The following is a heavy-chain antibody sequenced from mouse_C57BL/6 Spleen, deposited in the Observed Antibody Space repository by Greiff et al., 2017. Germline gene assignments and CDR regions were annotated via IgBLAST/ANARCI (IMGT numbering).Heavy chain of an antibody. D-gene: IGHD1-1*01. J-gene: IGHJ3*01. CDR2: ISSGGSYT. Sequence: EVQVVESGGDLVKPGGSLKLSCAASGFTFSSYGMSWVRQTPDKRLGWVATISSGGSYTYYPDSVKGRFTISRDNAKNTLYLQMSSLKSEDTAMYYCARHNYGSSAWFAYWGQGTLVTVSA. CDR3: ARHNYGSSAWFAY. CDR1: GFTFSSYG. V-gene: IGHV5-6*01.